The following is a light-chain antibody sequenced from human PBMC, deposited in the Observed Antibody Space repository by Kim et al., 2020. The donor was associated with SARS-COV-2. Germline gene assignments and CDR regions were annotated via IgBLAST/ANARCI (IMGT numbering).Light chain of an antibody. CDR1: QDISNS. CDR3: QHYYNTPWT. J-gene: IGKJ1*01. CDR2: AAS. Sequence: ESVGNRVTITCRASQDISNSLAWYQQKPGKAPKLLLYAASRLESGVPSRFSGSGSGTDYTLTISSLQPEDFATYYCQHYYNTPWTFGQGTKVDIK. V-gene: IGKV1-NL1*01.